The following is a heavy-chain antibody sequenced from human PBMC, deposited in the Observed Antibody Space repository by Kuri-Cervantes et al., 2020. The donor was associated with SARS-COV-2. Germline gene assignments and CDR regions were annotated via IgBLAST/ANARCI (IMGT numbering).Heavy chain of an antibody. V-gene: IGHV3-30*18. Sequence: GGSLRLSCAASGFNFSRTDIHWVRQAPGKGLEWVAVISHDGKNKKCIASGKGRFTISRDNSQNTLYLHMKSLRSEDTAMYYCAKDRVGVQGFWGQGTLVTVSS. J-gene: IGHJ4*02. CDR3: AKDRVGVQGF. D-gene: IGHD2-21*01. CDR2: ISHDGKNK. CDR1: GFNFSRTD.